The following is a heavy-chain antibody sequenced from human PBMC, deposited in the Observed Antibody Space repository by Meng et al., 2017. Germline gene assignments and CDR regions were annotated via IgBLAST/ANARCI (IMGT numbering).Heavy chain of an antibody. CDR2: ISSSGSTI. Sequence: QVRRVESGGGLVKPGGSVRLSWAASGITFSAYYMSWIRQAPGKGLEWVSYISSSGSTIYYADSVKGRFTISRDNAKNSLYLQMNSLRAEDTAVYYCARLTMVRERDAFDIWGQGTMVPSPQ. J-gene: IGHJ3*02. CDR3: ARLTMVRERDAFDI. V-gene: IGHV3-11*04. D-gene: IGHD3-10*01. CDR1: GITFSAYY.